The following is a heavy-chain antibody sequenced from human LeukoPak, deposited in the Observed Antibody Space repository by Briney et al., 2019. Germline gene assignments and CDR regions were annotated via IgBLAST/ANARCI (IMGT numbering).Heavy chain of an antibody. CDR2: IYTSGST. CDR1: GGSFSGYY. CDR3: ARVVLGVVVPAAHYYYYYMDV. Sequence: NASETLSLTCAVYGGSFSGYYWSWIRQPAGKGLEWIGRIYTSGSTNYNPSLKSRVTMSVDTSKNQFSLKLSSVTAADTAAYYCARVVLGVVVPAAHYYYYYMDVWGKGTTVTVSS. J-gene: IGHJ6*03. V-gene: IGHV4-59*10. D-gene: IGHD2-2*01.